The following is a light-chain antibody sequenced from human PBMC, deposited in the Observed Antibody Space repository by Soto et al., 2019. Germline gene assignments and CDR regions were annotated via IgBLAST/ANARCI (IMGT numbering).Light chain of an antibody. CDR1: QDIRNF. Sequence: DMQITQSPSSLSASVDDRVTMTCQASQDIRNFLNWYQQKPGKAPKLLISDASSLEAGVPQRFSGSGSGTDFTFTISSLQPEDIATYYCQQYDNRPPITFGQGTRLEIK. CDR2: DAS. V-gene: IGKV1-33*01. CDR3: QQYDNRPPIT. J-gene: IGKJ5*01.